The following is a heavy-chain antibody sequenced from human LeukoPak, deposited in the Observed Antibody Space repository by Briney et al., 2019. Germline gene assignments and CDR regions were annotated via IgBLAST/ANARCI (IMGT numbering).Heavy chain of an antibody. CDR3: ARGPIYTSGWYYYYYMDV. V-gene: IGHV3-30*04. CDR2: VSYGGSNK. CDR1: EFTFSSYD. D-gene: IGHD6-19*01. J-gene: IGHJ6*03. Sequence: GGSLRLSCAASEFTFSSYDMHWVRQAPGKGLEWVALVSYGGSNKYYADSVKGRFTISRDNSKNTLYLEMNSLRVEDTDVYYCARGPIYTSGWYYYYYMDVWGKGTTVTVSS.